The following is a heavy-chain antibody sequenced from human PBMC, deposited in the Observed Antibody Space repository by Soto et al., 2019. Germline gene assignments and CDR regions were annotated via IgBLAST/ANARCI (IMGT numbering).Heavy chain of an antibody. CDR3: VSGDARGVLLAY. V-gene: IGHV4-31*03. J-gene: IGHJ4*02. CDR1: GASINSGGYY. Sequence: SETLSLTCTVSGASINSGGYYWNWFRLLPGRGLEWIGYIYFTGNTYYNPSLESRVTISLDTPQNQFSLELNSVSAADPAVYSCVSGDARGVLLAYPGQGPLGT. D-gene: IGHD2-21*02. CDR2: IYFTGNT.